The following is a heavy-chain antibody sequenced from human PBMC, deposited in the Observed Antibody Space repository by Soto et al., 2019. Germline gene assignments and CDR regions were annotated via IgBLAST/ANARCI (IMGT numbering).Heavy chain of an antibody. D-gene: IGHD6-19*01. Sequence: SVKVSCKASGGTFSSYAISWVRQAPGQGLEWTGGIIPIFGTANYAQKFQGRVTITADESTSTAYMELSSLRSEGTAVYYCAREGAKYSSGWYSGAFDIWGQGTMVTVSS. V-gene: IGHV1-69*13. J-gene: IGHJ3*02. CDR3: AREGAKYSSGWYSGAFDI. CDR2: IIPIFGTA. CDR1: GGTFSSYA.